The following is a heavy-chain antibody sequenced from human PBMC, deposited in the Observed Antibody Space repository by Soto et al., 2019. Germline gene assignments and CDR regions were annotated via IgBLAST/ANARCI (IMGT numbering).Heavy chain of an antibody. CDR1: GGSVSSSNYY. CDR2: VYYTGNT. Sequence: QVQLQESGPGLVKTSETLSLTCTVSGGSVSSSNYYWSWVRQPPGKGLEWIAYVYYTGNTNYNPPRLARATISVDTSKSPFALKVTSVAAADTALYYCARDVQYCTDDTGLPGVQHWGQGTLVTVSS. D-gene: IGHD2-8*01. V-gene: IGHV4-61*03. CDR3: ARDVQYCTDDTGLPGVQH. J-gene: IGHJ1*01.